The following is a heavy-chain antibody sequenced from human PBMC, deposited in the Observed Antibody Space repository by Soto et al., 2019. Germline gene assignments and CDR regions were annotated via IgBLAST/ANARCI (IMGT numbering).Heavy chain of an antibody. D-gene: IGHD2-2*01. Sequence: GGCVSLSCAASGFTVSSYAMSWGREAPGEGLGWDSGSSGRGGSTYYADSVKGRFTISRDSSKTTLYLQMISLRAEDTAVYHCAKGYCSSSSCEKLNPFRVKYYYNGMDVWGQGTTVTASS. CDR1: GFTVSSYA. CDR2: SSGRGGST. J-gene: IGHJ6*02. CDR3: AKGYCSSSSCEKLNPFRVKYYYNGMDV. V-gene: IGHV3-23*01.